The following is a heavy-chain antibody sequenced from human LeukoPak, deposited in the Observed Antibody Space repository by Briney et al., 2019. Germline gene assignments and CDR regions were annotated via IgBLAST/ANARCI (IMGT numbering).Heavy chain of an antibody. V-gene: IGHV4-34*01. D-gene: IGHD3-16*02. J-gene: IGHJ4*02. CDR1: GGSFSGYY. Sequence: SDTLSLTCAVYGGSFSGYYWSWIRQPPGKGLEWIGEINHSGSTNYNPSLKSRVTISVDTSKNQFSLKLSSVTAADTAVYYCARDQNRLDYWGQGTLVTVSS. CDR2: INHSGST. CDR3: ARDQNRLDY.